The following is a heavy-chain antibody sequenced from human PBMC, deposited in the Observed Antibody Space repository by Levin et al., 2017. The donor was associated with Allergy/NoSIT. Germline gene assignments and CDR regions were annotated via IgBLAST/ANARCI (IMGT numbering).Heavy chain of an antibody. J-gene: IGHJ3*02. V-gene: IGHV3-23*01. D-gene: IGHD6-19*01. CDR3: AKDSGWSAGGFDAFDI. CDR2: ISRSGDST. Sequence: LSLTCAASGFTSSYYAMSWVRQAPGKGLEWVSGISRSGDSTNYADSVMGRFTISRDNSKNTLYLQMKSLRAGDTAVYYCAKDSGWSAGGFDAFDIWGQGTMVTVSS. CDR1: GFTSSYYA.